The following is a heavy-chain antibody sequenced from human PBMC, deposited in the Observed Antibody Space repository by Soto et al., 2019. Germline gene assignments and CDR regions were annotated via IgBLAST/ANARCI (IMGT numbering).Heavy chain of an antibody. Sequence: GESLKISCKGSGYIFASHWVAWGRQMPEKGLEWIGTIYPGDSDTKYSSAFRGHVTISADTSVSTAYLQWRSLEATDSAIYYCARYSGSYWHYLDFWGQGTLVTVSS. CDR1: GYIFASHW. D-gene: IGHD1-26*01. CDR3: ARYSGSYWHYLDF. J-gene: IGHJ4*02. V-gene: IGHV5-51*01. CDR2: IYPGDSDT.